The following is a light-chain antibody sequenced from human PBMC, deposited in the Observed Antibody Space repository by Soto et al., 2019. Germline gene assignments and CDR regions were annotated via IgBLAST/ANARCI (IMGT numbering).Light chain of an antibody. Sequence: QSVLTQPPSASGSPVHSVTISWTGTSSDVGAYDYVSWYQQHPGKAPKLMIYEINKRPSGVPDRFSGSKSGNTASLTVSGLQAEDEADYYCSSFAGSNNFPYVFGTGTKVTVL. CDR3: SSFAGSNNFPYV. CDR1: SSDVGAYDY. J-gene: IGLJ1*01. CDR2: EIN. V-gene: IGLV2-8*01.